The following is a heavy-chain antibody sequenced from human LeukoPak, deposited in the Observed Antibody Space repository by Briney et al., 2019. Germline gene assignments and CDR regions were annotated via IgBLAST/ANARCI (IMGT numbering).Heavy chain of an antibody. Sequence: GGSLRLSCAASGFTFSSYWMHWVRQAPGKGLVWVSRINSDGSSTSYADSVKGRFTISRDNAKNTLYLQMNSLRAEDTAVYYCATGANGDAFDIWGQGTMVTVSS. CDR3: ATGANGDAFDI. V-gene: IGHV3-74*01. CDR2: INSDGSST. D-gene: IGHD1-26*01. CDR1: GFTFSSYW. J-gene: IGHJ3*02.